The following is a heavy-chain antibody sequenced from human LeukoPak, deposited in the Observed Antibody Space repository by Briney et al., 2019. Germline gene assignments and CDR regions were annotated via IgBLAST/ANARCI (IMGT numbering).Heavy chain of an antibody. CDR1: GFDFSSNW. Sequence: QPGGSLRLSCAASGFDFSSNWMHWVRHAPGKGLEWVSAISGSGGSTYYADSVKGRFTISRDNSKNTLYLQMNSLRAEDTAVYYCAKAGKLLESRSFDYWGQGTLVTVSS. J-gene: IGHJ4*02. V-gene: IGHV3-23*01. CDR2: ISGSGGST. CDR3: AKAGKLLESRSFDY. D-gene: IGHD1-1*01.